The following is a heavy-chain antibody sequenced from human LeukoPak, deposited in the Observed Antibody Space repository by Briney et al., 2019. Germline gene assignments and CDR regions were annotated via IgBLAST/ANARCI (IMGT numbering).Heavy chain of an antibody. CDR2: MNPNSGNT. D-gene: IGHD4-17*01. Sequence: ASVKVSCKASGYTFTSYDINWVRQATGQGLEWMGRMNPNSGNTGYAQKFQGRVTMTRNTSISTAYMELSSLRSEDTAVYYCARGPDGDYAFDIWGQGTMVTVSS. CDR1: GYTFTSYD. CDR3: ARGPDGDYAFDI. V-gene: IGHV1-8*01. J-gene: IGHJ3*02.